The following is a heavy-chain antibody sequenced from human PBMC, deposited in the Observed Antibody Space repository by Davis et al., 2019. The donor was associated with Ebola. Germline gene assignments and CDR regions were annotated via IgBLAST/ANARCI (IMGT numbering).Heavy chain of an antibody. V-gene: IGHV4-59*08. CDR1: GGSINNYY. J-gene: IGHJ4*02. CDR2: IYYSGSS. D-gene: IGHD4-23*01. Sequence: MPGGSLRLSCTVSGGSINNYYWSWIRQPPGKGLEWIGYIYYSGSSNYNPSLKSRVTISVATSKNQFSLKLTSMTAADTAVYFCARHLSYGGNPGKYYFDFWGQGTLVTVSS. CDR3: ARHLSYGGNPGKYYFDF.